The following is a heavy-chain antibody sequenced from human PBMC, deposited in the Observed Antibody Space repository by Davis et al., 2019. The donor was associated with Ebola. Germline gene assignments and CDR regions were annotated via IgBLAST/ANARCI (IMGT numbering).Heavy chain of an antibody. CDR2: ISHDGSNT. CDR3: ARDLDSGWLDY. D-gene: IGHD6-19*01. Sequence: GESLKISCAASGFTLSSYGMHWVRQAPGKGLEWVAVISHDGSNTNYAESVKGRFTISRDTSKNTPYLQMNSLRVEDTAVYYCARDLDSGWLDYWGQGTLVTVSS. CDR1: GFTLSSYG. V-gene: IGHV3-30*03. J-gene: IGHJ4*02.